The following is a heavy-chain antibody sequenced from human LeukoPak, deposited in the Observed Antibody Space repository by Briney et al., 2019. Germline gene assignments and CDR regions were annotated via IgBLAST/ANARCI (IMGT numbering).Heavy chain of an antibody. CDR2: INPNNGGT. CDR1: GYTFTGYY. V-gene: IGHV1-2*02. Sequence: AASVKVSCKASGYTFTGYYMHWVRQAPGQGLEWMGWINPNNGGTNYAQKFQGRVTMTRDTSISTAYLELSRLRSDDTAVYYCARDIVVVPAAIPYNWFDPWGQGTLVTVSS. J-gene: IGHJ5*02. D-gene: IGHD2-2*02. CDR3: ARDIVVVPAAIPYNWFDP.